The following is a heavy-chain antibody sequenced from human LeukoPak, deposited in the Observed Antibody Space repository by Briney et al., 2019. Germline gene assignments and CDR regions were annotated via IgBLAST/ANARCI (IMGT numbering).Heavy chain of an antibody. D-gene: IGHD3-3*01. J-gene: IGHJ6*02. V-gene: IGHV4-59*01. CDR2: IYYSGST. Sequence: PSETLSLTCTVSGGSISSYYWSWIRQPPGKGLEWIGYIYYSGSTNYNPSLKSRVTISVDTSKKQFSLKLSSVTAADTAVYYCARGYDFWSGYHYYYGMDVWGQGTTVTVSS. CDR1: GGSISSYY. CDR3: ARGYDFWSGYHYYYGMDV.